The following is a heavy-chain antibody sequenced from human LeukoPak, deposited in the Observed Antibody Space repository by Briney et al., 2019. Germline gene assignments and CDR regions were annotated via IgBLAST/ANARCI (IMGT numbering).Heavy chain of an antibody. CDR3: ARDRNWNSYENFDY. J-gene: IGHJ4*02. V-gene: IGHV1-2*02. Sequence: ASVKVSCKASGYTFTGYYMHWVRQAPGQGLEWMGWINPNSGGTNYAQKFQGRVTMTRDTSISTAYMELSRLRSDDTAVYYCARDRNWNSYENFDYWGQGTLVTVSS. CDR1: GYTFTGYY. D-gene: IGHD1-7*01. CDR2: INPNSGGT.